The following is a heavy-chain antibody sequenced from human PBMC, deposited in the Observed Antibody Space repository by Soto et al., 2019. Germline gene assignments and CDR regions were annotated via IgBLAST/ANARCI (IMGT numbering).Heavy chain of an antibody. V-gene: IGHV1-24*01. CDR1: GHTLTKLS. Sequence: ASVKVSCKVSGHTLTKLSMHWVRQAPGKGLEWMGGFDPEDGETMYAQKFQGRVTITRNTSASTAYMELSSLRSEDTAVYYCARDLSPYSSGRWFDPWGQGTLVTVSS. J-gene: IGHJ5*02. D-gene: IGHD6-19*01. CDR2: FDPEDGET. CDR3: ARDLSPYSSGRWFDP.